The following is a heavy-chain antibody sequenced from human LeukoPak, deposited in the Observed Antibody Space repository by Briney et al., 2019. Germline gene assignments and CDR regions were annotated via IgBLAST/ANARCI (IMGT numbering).Heavy chain of an antibody. J-gene: IGHJ4*02. CDR2: INHSGST. D-gene: IGHD4-23*01. V-gene: IGHV4-34*01. CDR3: ARGREVTRDFDY. Sequence: SETLSLTCVVYGGSFSGYYWNWIRQSPGQGLEWIADINHSGSTNYNPSLKSRVTISVDTSKNQFSLKLSSVTAADTAAYFCARGREVTRDFDYWGQGTLVSASS. CDR1: GGSFSGYY.